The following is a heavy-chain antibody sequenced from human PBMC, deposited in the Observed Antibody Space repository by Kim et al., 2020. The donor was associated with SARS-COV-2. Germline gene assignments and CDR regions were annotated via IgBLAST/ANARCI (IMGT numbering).Heavy chain of an antibody. J-gene: IGHJ6*02. D-gene: IGHD3-16*01. CDR3: ARGDVSPIYGMDV. Sequence: YAQKFQGRVTITADESMSTAYMELSSLRSEDTAVYYCARGDVSPIYGMDVWGQGTTVTVSS. V-gene: IGHV1-69*01.